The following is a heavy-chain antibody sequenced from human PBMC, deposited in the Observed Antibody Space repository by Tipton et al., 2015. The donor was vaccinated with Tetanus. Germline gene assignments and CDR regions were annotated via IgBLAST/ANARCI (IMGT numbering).Heavy chain of an antibody. Sequence: QMQLVQSGAELKKPGASVKVSCTASGYTFTGYYMYWVRQAPGQGLGWVGWIDPNSGDTIYAQNFQGRVTMTRDTSISTVYMELSRLRSDDTAVYYCARDRGDYIYYGMDVWGPGTTVTVSS. V-gene: IGHV1-2*02. CDR2: IDPNSGDT. D-gene: IGHD3-22*01. CDR3: ARDRGDYIYYGMDV. J-gene: IGHJ6*02. CDR1: GYTFTGYY.